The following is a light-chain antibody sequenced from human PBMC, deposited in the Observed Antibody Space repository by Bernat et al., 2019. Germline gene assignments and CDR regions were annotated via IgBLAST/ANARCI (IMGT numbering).Light chain of an antibody. V-gene: IGKV1-33*01. CDR1: QDINKY. J-gene: IGKJ1*01. CDR2: GAS. CDR3: QQYDNLPWT. Sequence: DTQMTQSPSSLSASVGDRVTITCQASQDINKYLNWYQQKPGKAPKLLIYGASSLETGVPSRFGGSGSGTDFTFTISSLQPEDIATYYCQQYDNLPWTFGQGTKVEIK.